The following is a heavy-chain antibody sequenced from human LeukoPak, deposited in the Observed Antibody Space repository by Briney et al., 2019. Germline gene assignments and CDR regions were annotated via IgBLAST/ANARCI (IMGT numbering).Heavy chain of an antibody. V-gene: IGHV3-48*04. Sequence: PGGSLRLSCAASGFTFSGYWMNWVRQAPGRGLEWVSYIGNTGRTIYYTDSVKGRFTISRDNAKNSLYLQMNSLRAEDTAIYYCVRGDRYFFDFWGQGTLVTVSS. J-gene: IGHJ4*02. CDR2: IGNTGRTI. CDR1: GFTFSGYW. CDR3: VRGDRYFFDF.